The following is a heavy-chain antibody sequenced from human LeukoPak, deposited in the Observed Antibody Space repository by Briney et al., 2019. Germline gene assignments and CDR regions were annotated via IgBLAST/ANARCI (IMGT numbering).Heavy chain of an antibody. J-gene: IGHJ4*02. Sequence: GGSLRLSCAASGFTFSSYEMNWVRQAPGKGLEWVSAISGSGGSTYYADSVKGRFTISRDNSKNTLYLQMNSLRAEDTAVYYCAKAVDSRGYSSGWYYWGQGTLVTVSS. V-gene: IGHV3-23*01. D-gene: IGHD6-19*01. CDR1: GFTFSSYE. CDR3: AKAVDSRGYSSGWYY. CDR2: ISGSGGST.